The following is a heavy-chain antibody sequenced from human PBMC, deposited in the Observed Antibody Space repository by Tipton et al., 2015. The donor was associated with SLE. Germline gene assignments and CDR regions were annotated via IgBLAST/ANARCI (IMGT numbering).Heavy chain of an antibody. Sequence: GLVKPSETLSLTCAVSGYSISSGYYWGWIRQPPGKGLEWIGSAYHSGSSYFNPSLKSRVTISVDTSKNQFSLRLSSVTAADTAVYYCAREGRQHLVSGWFDPWGQGTLVTVSS. CDR3: AREGRQHLVSGWFDP. V-gene: IGHV4-38-2*02. D-gene: IGHD6-13*01. CDR1: GYSISSGYY. J-gene: IGHJ5*02. CDR2: AYHSGSS.